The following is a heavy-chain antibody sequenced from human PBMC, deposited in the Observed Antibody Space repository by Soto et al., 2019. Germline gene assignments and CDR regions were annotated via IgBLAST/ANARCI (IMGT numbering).Heavy chain of an antibody. CDR2: ISYDGSNK. Sequence: GGSLRLSFAASRFTFSSDARHCVRQAPGKGREWVAGISYDGSNKYYADSVKGRFTISRDNSKNTLYLQMNSLRAEDTAVYYSARDLWYDYGDYFDYWGQGTLVTVSS. CDR3: ARDLWYDYGDYFDY. V-gene: IGHV3-30-3*01. D-gene: IGHD4-17*01. CDR1: RFTFSSDA. J-gene: IGHJ4*02.